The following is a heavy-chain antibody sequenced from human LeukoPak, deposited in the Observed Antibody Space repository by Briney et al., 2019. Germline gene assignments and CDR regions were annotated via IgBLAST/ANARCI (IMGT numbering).Heavy chain of an antibody. CDR2: IYYSGTT. D-gene: IGHD1-26*01. J-gene: IGHJ6*02. CDR1: SGSICSGDNL. V-gene: IGHV4-30-2*01. Sequence: SQTLSLTCAVCSGSICSGDNLWRWIWQPPGWVVEWIGDIYYSGTTYYKPSLKSRVTRSVDRSKNHFSLSLSSVTAADTAVYYCARDGSVDHSDNFYYYGMDVWGQGTTVTVSS. CDR3: ARDGSVDHSDNFYYYGMDV.